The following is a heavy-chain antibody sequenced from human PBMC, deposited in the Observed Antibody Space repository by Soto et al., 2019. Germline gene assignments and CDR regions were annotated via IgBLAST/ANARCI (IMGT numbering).Heavy chain of an antibody. Sequence: QVQLVQSGAEVKKPGASVKVSCKISGYPFTSYGINWVRQAPGQGPEWMGWISAYNGKTSYTQKFQGRVTMTTDTSTSTAYMELRSLRSDDTAVYYCARDRLIAVTGLLHYWGQGTLVTVSS. CDR1: GYPFTSYG. J-gene: IGHJ4*02. D-gene: IGHD6-19*01. CDR3: ARDRLIAVTGLLHY. CDR2: ISAYNGKT. V-gene: IGHV1-18*01.